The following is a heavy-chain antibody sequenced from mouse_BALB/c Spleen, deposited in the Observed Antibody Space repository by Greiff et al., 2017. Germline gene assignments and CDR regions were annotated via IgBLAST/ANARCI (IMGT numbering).Heavy chain of an antibody. V-gene: IGHV1-7*01. Sequence: QVQLQQSGAELAKPGASVKMSCKASGYTFTSYWMHWVKQRPGQGLEWIGYINPSTGYTEYNQKFKDKATLTADKSSSTAYMQLSSLTSEDSAVYYCARSEAYYDYAMDYWGQGTSVTVSA. CDR3: ARSEAYYDYAMDY. J-gene: IGHJ4*01. D-gene: IGHD2-10*01. CDR2: INPSTGYT. CDR1: GYTFTSYW.